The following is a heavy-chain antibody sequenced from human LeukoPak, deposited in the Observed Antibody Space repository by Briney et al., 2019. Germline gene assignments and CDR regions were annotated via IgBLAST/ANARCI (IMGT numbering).Heavy chain of an antibody. CDR3: ARDGPGRGEYNWFDP. D-gene: IGHD3-16*01. Sequence: PSETLSLTCTVSGGPISRSSYYWGWIRQPPGKGLEWIGSIYYSGSTNYNPSLKSRVTISVDTSKNQFSLKLSSVTAPDTAVYYCARDGPGRGEYNWFDPWGQGTRVTVSS. J-gene: IGHJ5*02. CDR2: IYYSGST. CDR1: GGPISRSSYY. V-gene: IGHV4-39*02.